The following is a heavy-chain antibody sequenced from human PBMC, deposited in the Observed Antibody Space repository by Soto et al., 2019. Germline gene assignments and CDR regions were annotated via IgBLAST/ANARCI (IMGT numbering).Heavy chain of an antibody. V-gene: IGHV4-34*01. J-gene: IGHJ4*02. Sequence: PSETLSLTCAVYGGSFSGYYWSWIRQPPGKGLEWIGEINHSGSTNYNPSLKSRVTISVDTSKNQFSLKLSSVTAADTAVYYCARGKWELRSGFDYWGQGTLVTVSS. D-gene: IGHD1-26*01. CDR2: INHSGST. CDR1: GGSFSGYY. CDR3: ARGKWELRSGFDY.